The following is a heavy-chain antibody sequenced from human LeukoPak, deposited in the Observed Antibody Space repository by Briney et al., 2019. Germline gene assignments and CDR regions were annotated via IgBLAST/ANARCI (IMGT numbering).Heavy chain of an antibody. Sequence: GGSLRLSCAASGFTFSSHLMHWVRQAPGKGLVWVSRISSDGTYTNYADSVRGRFTISRDNAKNTLYLQMNSLRAEDTAVYYCATGPSMYYFDYWGQGTLVTVSS. J-gene: IGHJ4*02. CDR1: GFTFSSHL. V-gene: IGHV3-74*01. CDR3: ATGPSMYYFDY. CDR2: ISSDGTYT.